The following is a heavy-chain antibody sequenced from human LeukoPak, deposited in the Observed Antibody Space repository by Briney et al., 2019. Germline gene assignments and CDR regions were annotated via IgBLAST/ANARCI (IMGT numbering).Heavy chain of an antibody. CDR1: GFSISSYY. J-gene: IGHJ3*02. CDR2: IYTSGST. CDR3: ARHAKRLLYDAFDI. Sequence: SETLSLTCTVSGFSISSYYWSWIRQPPGKGLEWIWYIYTSGSTNYNPSLKSRVTISVNTSKNQFSLKLSSVTAADTAVYYCARHAKRLLYDAFDIWGQGTMVTVSS. D-gene: IGHD2-15*01. V-gene: IGHV4-4*09.